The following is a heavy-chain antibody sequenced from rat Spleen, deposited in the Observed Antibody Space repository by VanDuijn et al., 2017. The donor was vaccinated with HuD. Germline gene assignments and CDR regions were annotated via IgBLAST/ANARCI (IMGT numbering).Heavy chain of an antibody. V-gene: IGHV2S63*01. J-gene: IGHJ1*01. CDR1: GFSLTDYS. Sequence: EVQLKESGPGLVQPSQTLSLTCTVSGFSLTDYSIHWVRQPPGQGLEWMGLLWSGGTTDYNSPLKSRLSISRDTSKNQVFLKMNSLQAEDTATYYCVREVIVSRYFDFWGPGTVVTVSS. D-gene: IGHD1-11*01. CDR3: VREVIVSRYFDF. CDR2: LWSGGTT.